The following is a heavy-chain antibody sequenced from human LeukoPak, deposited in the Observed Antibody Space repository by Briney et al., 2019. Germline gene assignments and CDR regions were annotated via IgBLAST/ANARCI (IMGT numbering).Heavy chain of an antibody. CDR2: IRNDGSNK. D-gene: IGHD2-2*01. CDR1: GFTFSDYG. V-gene: IGHV3-30*02. CDR3: AKDWDIVVVPAAMWSSGFGY. J-gene: IGHJ4*02. Sequence: GGSLRLSCAASGFTFSDYGIHWVRQAPGKGLEWVAFIRNDGSNKYYADSVKGRFTISRDNSKNTLYLQMNSLRAEDTAVYYCAKDWDIVVVPAAMWSSGFGYWGQGTLVTVSS.